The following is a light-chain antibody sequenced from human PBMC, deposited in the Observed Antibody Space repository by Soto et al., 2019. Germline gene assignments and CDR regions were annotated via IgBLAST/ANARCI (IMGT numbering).Light chain of an antibody. CDR1: QSVSSSY. CDR3: QQYGSSPYT. V-gene: IGKV3-20*01. J-gene: IGKJ2*01. CDR2: GAS. Sequence: EIVLTQSPGTLSLSPGERATLSCRASQSVSSSYLGWYQQKPGRAPRLLIYGASSRATGIPDRFSGSGSGTDFTLTISRLEPEDFAVYYCQQYGSSPYTFGWGTKLEIK.